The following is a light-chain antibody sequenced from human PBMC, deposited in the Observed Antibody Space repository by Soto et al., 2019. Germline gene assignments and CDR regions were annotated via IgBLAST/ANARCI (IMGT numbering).Light chain of an antibody. Sequence: QSVLTQPASVSGSPGQSITISCTGTSSNVGSYKLVSWYQQHPGKAPKLMIFEVNKRPSGVSNRFSGSKSGNTASLTIAGLKVEDEAEYYCCSSGGSPTSVFGTGTKLTVL. J-gene: IGLJ1*01. CDR3: CSSGGSPTSV. CDR1: SSNVGSYKL. V-gene: IGLV2-23*02. CDR2: EVN.